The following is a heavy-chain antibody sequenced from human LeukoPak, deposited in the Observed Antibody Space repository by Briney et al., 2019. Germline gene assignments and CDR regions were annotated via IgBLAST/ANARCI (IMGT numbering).Heavy chain of an antibody. CDR3: ARDPPAGYSPRFDY. CDR2: IIPIFGTA. V-gene: IGHV1-69*05. D-gene: IGHD6-13*01. Sequence: SVKVSCKASGGTFSSYAISWVRQAPGQGLEWMGGIIPIFGTANYAQKLQGRVTMTTDTSTSTAYMELRSLRSDDTAVYYCARDPPAGYSPRFDYWGQGTLVTVSS. J-gene: IGHJ4*02. CDR1: GGTFSSYA.